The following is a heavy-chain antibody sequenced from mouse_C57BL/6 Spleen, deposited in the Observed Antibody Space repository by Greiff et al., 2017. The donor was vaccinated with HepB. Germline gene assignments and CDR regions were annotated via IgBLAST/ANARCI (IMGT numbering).Heavy chain of an antibody. CDR1: GYTFTSYW. Sequence: QVQLQQPGTELVKPGASVKLSCKASGYTFTSYWMHWVKQRPGQGLEWIGNINPSNGGTNYNEKFKSKATLTVDKASSTAYMQLSSLTSEDSAVYYCARQTVVATDWYFDDWGTGTTVTVSS. V-gene: IGHV1-53*01. J-gene: IGHJ1*03. CDR2: INPSNGGT. D-gene: IGHD1-1*01. CDR3: ARQTVVATDWYFDD.